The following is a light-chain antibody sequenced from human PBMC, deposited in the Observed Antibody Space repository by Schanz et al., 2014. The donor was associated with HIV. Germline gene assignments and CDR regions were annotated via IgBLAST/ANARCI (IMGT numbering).Light chain of an antibody. CDR1: TSDVGAYNY. Sequence: QSALTQPPSASGSPGQSVTISCTGTTSDVGAYNYVSWYQQHPDKAPQLLIYEVNMRPSGVPDRFSGSKSGNTASLTVSGLQAEDEADYYCSSYKSSSTLEVFGTGTKLTVL. CDR3: SSYKSSSTLEV. V-gene: IGLV2-8*01. J-gene: IGLJ1*01. CDR2: EVN.